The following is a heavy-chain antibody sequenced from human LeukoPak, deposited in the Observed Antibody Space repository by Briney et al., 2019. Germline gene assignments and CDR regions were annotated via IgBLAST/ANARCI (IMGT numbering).Heavy chain of an antibody. D-gene: IGHD3-3*01. V-gene: IGHV4-59*01. Sequence: SETLSLTCTVSGGSISSYYWSWIRQPPGKGLEWIGYIYYSGSTNYNPSLKSRVTISVDTSKNQFSLKLSSVTAADTAVYYCARGPPFGVVKVDWYFDLWGRGTLVTVSS. CDR1: GGSISSYY. J-gene: IGHJ2*01. CDR2: IYYSGST. CDR3: ARGPPFGVVKVDWYFDL.